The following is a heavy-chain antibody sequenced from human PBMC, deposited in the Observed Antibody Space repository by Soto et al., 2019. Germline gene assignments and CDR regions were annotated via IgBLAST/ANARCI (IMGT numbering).Heavy chain of an antibody. Sequence: PSGTLSLTCRVSGGSVYVFDWNWLLQSPGKGLEWIGNIYNTGTTNYNPSLRSRATISIDTSKNQFSLHLKSVTAADSAMYFCARGHGIYVRFDFWGQGALVTVSS. V-gene: IGHV4-59*02. J-gene: IGHJ4*02. CDR3: ARGHGIYVRFDF. CDR2: IYNTGTT. D-gene: IGHD3-9*01. CDR1: GGSVYVFD.